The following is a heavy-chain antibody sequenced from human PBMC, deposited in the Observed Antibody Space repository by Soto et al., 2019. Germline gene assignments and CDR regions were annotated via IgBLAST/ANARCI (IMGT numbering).Heavy chain of an antibody. D-gene: IGHD4-17*01. CDR1: GFTFTSSA. V-gene: IGHV1-58*01. Sequence: ASVKVSCKASGFTFTSSAVQWVRQARGQRLEWIGWIVVGSGNTNYAQKFQERVTITRDMSTSTAYMELSSLRSEDTAVYYCAADQEGDYSVFADYYYYYGMDVWG. CDR3: AADQEGDYSVFADYYYYYGMDV. CDR2: IVVGSGNT. J-gene: IGHJ6*02.